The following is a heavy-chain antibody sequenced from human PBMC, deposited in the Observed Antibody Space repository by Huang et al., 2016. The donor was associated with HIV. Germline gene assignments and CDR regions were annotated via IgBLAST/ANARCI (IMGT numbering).Heavy chain of an antibody. V-gene: IGHV3-30-3*01. Sequence: QVQLVESGGGVVQPGRSLRLSCAASGFTFSNYAMHWVSQAPVKGMEWVAVISYDGSNKYYADSVKGRFTISRDNSKNTLYLQMNSLRAEDTAVYYCARDLWLRDLYYYYYMDVWGKGTTVTVSS. CDR3: ARDLWLRDLYYYYYMDV. CDR2: ISYDGSNK. J-gene: IGHJ6*03. D-gene: IGHD5-12*01. CDR1: GFTFSNYA.